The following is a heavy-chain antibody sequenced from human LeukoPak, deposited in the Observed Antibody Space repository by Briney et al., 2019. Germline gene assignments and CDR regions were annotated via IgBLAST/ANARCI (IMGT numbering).Heavy chain of an antibody. CDR1: GSTSTSPD. D-gene: IGHD3-3*02. CDR2: MKPRDNT. Sequence: ASVTLPCKAAGSTSTSPDINSVRQAPGRGREWLGWMKPRDNTGYAQKFHGRVTLTRDKSINAAYMELSSLRSDDTAVYYCARYTQHYGFDIWGQGTMVTVSA. J-gene: IGHJ3*02. CDR3: ARYTQHYGFDI. V-gene: IGHV1-8*01.